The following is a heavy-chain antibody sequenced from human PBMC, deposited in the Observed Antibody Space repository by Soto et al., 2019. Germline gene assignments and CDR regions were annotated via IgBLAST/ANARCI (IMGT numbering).Heavy chain of an antibody. CDR2: IIPIFGTA. V-gene: IGHV1-69*01. CDR1: GGTFSSYA. CDR3: ALIWAGWSGGSCYGALDI. Sequence: QVQLVQSGAEVKKPGSSVKVSCKASGGTFSSYAISWVRQAPGQGLEWMGGIIPIFGTANYAQKFPRRVTITADESTSTAILELSILGSEDTAVYYRALIWAGWSGGSCYGALDIWGQGTMVTVSS. J-gene: IGHJ3*02. D-gene: IGHD2-15*01.